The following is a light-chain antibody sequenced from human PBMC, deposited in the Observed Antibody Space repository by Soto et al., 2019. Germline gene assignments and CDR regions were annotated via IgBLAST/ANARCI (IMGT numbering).Light chain of an antibody. CDR1: QNVSSNY. CDR3: QQFGRSPPSWT. J-gene: IGKJ1*01. V-gene: IGKV3-20*01. CDR2: GAS. Sequence: ETVLTQSPGTLSLSPGECTTLSCRTRQNVSSNYLAWYQQKPGQAPRLLIYGASTRATGIPDRFSGSGSGTDFTLTISRLAPEDFAVYYCQQFGRSPPSWTFGQGTKVEIK.